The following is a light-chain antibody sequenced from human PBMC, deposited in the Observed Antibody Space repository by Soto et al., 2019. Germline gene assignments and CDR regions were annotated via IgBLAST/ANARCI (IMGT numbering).Light chain of an antibody. CDR2: VAS. CDR3: LQDYNYPWT. J-gene: IGKJ1*01. V-gene: IGKV1-6*01. Sequence: IQMTQSPSCLSASLGDRFTCSCRASRYIRTALSWYQHRPGQAPTVLICVASSLQSGVPSRFSGSGYGTDFTLTISSLPPEDFATYYRLQDYNYPWTFGQGTKVDIK. CDR1: RYIRTA.